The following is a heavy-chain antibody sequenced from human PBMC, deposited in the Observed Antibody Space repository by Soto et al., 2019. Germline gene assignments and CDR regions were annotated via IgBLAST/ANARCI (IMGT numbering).Heavy chain of an antibody. V-gene: IGHV1-18*01. J-gene: IGHJ4*02. CDR3: ARTCPGAACYMIY. CDR1: GYTVSSHG. D-gene: IGHD2-8*02. Sequence: ASVNVSCKPSGYTVSSHGIKCVRQSPGQGLEGMGWIRTYNGNTNYAQKLQGRVTMTTDTSTTTAYMELRGLTSDDTALYYCARTCPGAACYMIYWGQGTLVTVSS. CDR2: IRTYNGNT.